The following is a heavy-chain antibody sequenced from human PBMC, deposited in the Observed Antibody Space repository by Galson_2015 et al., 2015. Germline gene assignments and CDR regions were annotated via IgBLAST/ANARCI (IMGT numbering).Heavy chain of an antibody. V-gene: IGHV1-69*04. Sequence: SVKVSCKASGGTFSSYAISWVRQAPGQGLEWMGRIIPILGIANYAQKFQGRVTITADKSTSTAYMELSSLRSEDTAVYYCARGVSDYDFWSGTPRPDNYYYYYGMDVWGQGTTVTVSS. J-gene: IGHJ6*02. D-gene: IGHD3-3*01. CDR3: ARGVSDYDFWSGTPRPDNYYYYYGMDV. CDR2: IIPILGIA. CDR1: GGTFSSYA.